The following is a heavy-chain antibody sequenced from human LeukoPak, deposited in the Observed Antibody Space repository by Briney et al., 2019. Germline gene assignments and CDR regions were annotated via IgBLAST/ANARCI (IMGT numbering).Heavy chain of an antibody. CDR3: ARLWGRNDGSYAKTFDY. CDR2: FSYSGSA. J-gene: IGHJ4*02. Sequence: SETLSLTCTVSGASITSYYWSWIRQPPGKGLEWIGFFSYSGSANYNPSLKSRVTISVDTSKNQFSLKLSSVTAADTAVYYCARLWGRNDGSYAKTFDYWGQGTLVTVSS. D-gene: IGHD1-1*01. V-gene: IGHV4-59*08. CDR1: GASITSYY.